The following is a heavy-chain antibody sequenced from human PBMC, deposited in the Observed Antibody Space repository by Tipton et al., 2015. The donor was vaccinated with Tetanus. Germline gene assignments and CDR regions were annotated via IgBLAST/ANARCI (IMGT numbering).Heavy chain of an antibody. D-gene: IGHD1-26*01. CDR3: ARDISHVGATLYFDY. V-gene: IGHV3-21*04. CDR1: GFTFSSYF. Sequence: GSLRLSCAASGFTFSSYFMNWVRQAPGKGLEWVSSISSSSSYIYYADSVKGRFTISRDNAKNSLYLQMDSLRAEDTAVYYCARDISHVGATLYFDYWGQGILVTVPS. J-gene: IGHJ4*02. CDR2: ISSSSSYI.